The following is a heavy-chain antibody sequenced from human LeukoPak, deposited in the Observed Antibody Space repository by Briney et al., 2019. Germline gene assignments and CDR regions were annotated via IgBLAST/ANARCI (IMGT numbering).Heavy chain of an antibody. V-gene: IGHV3-30*04. Sequence: PGGSLRLSCAASGFSFNTYVMHWVRQAPGKGLEWVAGISQDVSNKYYADSVKGRFTISRDNSENTVYLQLNSLRLEDTAVYFCAREADAFDIWGQGTMVTVSS. CDR3: AREADAFDI. J-gene: IGHJ3*02. CDR2: ISQDVSNK. CDR1: GFSFNTYV.